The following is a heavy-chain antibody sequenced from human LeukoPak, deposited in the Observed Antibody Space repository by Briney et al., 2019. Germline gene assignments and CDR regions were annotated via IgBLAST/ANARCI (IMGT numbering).Heavy chain of an antibody. Sequence: HAGGSLRLSCAASGFTFSSYAMHWVRHAPGKGLEYVSAISSNGGSTYYANSVKGRFTISRDNSKNTLYLQMGSLRAEDMAVYYCARRHSSGDAFDIWGQGTMVTVSS. CDR3: ARRHSSGDAFDI. J-gene: IGHJ3*02. CDR1: GFTFSSYA. D-gene: IGHD6-19*01. V-gene: IGHV3-64*01. CDR2: ISSNGGST.